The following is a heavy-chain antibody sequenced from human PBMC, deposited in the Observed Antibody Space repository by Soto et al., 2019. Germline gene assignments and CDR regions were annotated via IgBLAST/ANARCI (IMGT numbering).Heavy chain of an antibody. CDR2: IYWDDDK. Sequence: QNTLKESGPTLVKPTQTLTRTCTFSGFSLSSTRMAVGWIRQPPGKALEWLALIYWDDDKRYSPFLKSRLTITKDTSKSQVVLTMSNMDPVDTARYYCAHIVVAGLGYYFDYWGQGTLVTVSS. V-gene: IGHV2-5*02. D-gene: IGHD6-19*01. CDR3: AHIVVAGLGYYFDY. J-gene: IGHJ4*02. CDR1: GFSLSSTRMA.